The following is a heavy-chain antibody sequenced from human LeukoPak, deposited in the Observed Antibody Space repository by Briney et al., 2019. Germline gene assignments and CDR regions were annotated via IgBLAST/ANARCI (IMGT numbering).Heavy chain of an antibody. CDR3: ASQNSYYYYGMDV. J-gene: IGHJ6*02. Sequence: SETLSLTCTVSGGSISSYYWNWIRQPPGKGLEWIGYIYYSGSTNYNLSLKSRVTISVDTSKNQFSLKLTSVTAADTAVYYCASQNSYYYYGMDVWGQGTTVTVSS. CDR2: IYYSGST. CDR1: GGSISSYY. V-gene: IGHV4-59*08. D-gene: IGHD1-7*01.